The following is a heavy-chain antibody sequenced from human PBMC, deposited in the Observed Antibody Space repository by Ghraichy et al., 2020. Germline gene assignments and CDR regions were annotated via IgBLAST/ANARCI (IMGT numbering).Heavy chain of an antibody. V-gene: IGHV6-1*01. CDR1: GDSVSSNSGA. CDR3: ARDSSVGDGRNPCFDF. CDR2: TYYRSKWYN. Sequence: SQTLSLTCAISGDSVSSNSGAWNWIRQSPSRGLEWLGRTYYRSKWYNDYALSVKSRITINPDTSKNQFSLQLNSVTLEDTAVYYCARDSSVGDGRNPCFDFWGQGNLVTVSS. J-gene: IGHJ4*02. D-gene: IGHD5-24*01.